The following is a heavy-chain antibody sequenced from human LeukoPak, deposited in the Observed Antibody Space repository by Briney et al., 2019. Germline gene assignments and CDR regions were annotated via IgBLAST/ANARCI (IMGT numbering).Heavy chain of an antibody. CDR1: GGSFSGYY. CDR3: ARAPAWALDY. J-gene: IGHJ4*02. V-gene: IGHV4-34*01. D-gene: IGHD7-27*01. CDR2: INHSGST. Sequence: SETLSLTCAVYGGSFSGYYWSWIRQPPGKGLEWIGEINHSGSTNYNPSLKSRVTISVDTSKNQFSLKLSSVTAADTAVYYCARAPAWALDYWGQGSLVTVFS.